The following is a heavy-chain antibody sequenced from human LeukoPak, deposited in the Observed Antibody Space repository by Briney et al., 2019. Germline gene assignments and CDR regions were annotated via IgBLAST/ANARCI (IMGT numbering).Heavy chain of an antibody. J-gene: IGHJ4*02. Sequence: PSETLSLTCTVSGGSVSSGSYYWSWIRQPPGKGLEWIGYIYYSGSTNYNPSLKSRVTISVDTSKNQFSLKLSSVTAADTAVYYCVRMRELTYYYDSSGYYPSYYFDYWGQGTLVTVSS. CDR1: GGSVSSGSYY. CDR3: VRMRELTYYYDSSGYYPSYYFDY. D-gene: IGHD3-22*01. CDR2: IYYSGST. V-gene: IGHV4-61*01.